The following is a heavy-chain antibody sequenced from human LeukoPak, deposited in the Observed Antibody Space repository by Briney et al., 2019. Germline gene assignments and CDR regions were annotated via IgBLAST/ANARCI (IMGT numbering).Heavy chain of an antibody. J-gene: IGHJ4*02. CDR3: ARHGYYYLDN. CDR2: IKQDGSKR. D-gene: IGHD5-18*01. Sequence: GGSLRLSCAASGFTFSTYWMSWVRQAPGEGLEWVASIKQDGSKRFYVDSVKGRFTISRDNAENSMYLQMHSLRVEDTAVYYCARHGYYYLDNWGQGTLVTVSS. V-gene: IGHV3-7*01. CDR1: GFTFSTYW.